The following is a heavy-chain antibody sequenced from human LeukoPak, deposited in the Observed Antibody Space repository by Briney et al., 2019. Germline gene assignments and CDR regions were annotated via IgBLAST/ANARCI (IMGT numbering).Heavy chain of an antibody. CDR2: VIPNTGAT. D-gene: IGHD5-18*01. CDR3: ARGEYRYGYDY. Sequence: ASVKVSCKASGYTFTDYYMHWVRQAPGQGLEWMGWVIPNTGATTYAQKFQSRVTMTRDTSISTAYMDLSRLRSDDTAFYYCARGEYRYGYDYWGQGTLVTVSS. V-gene: IGHV1-2*02. J-gene: IGHJ4*02. CDR1: GYTFTDYY.